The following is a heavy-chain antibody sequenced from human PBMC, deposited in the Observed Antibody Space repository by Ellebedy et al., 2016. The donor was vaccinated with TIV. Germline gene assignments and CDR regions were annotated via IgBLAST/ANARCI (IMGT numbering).Heavy chain of an antibody. CDR3: AKLGGIAAAGTAFYAFDM. D-gene: IGHD6-13*01. Sequence: PGGSLRLSCAASGFTFSSYSMNWVRQAPGKGLEWVSYITSSSTTIHYADSVKGRFTISSDNAKNSLYLQMNSLRDEDTAVYYCAKLGGIAAAGTAFYAFDMWGQGTMVTVSS. CDR2: ITSSSTTI. V-gene: IGHV3-48*02. J-gene: IGHJ3*02. CDR1: GFTFSSYS.